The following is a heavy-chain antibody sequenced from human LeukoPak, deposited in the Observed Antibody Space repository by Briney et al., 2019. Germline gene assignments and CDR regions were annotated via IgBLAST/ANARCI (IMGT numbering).Heavy chain of an antibody. CDR2: INQVKNAL. CDR1: GFTFNSHW. Sequence: GGSLRLSCEASGFTFNSHWMRWVREAPGEGLECGASINQVKNALRYVDSVRGRFTISRDNTRSLRYLEMSSLRAEDKAVYLCARLKDYRNVYDYWGPGTLVMVSS. CDR3: ARLKDYRNVYDY. J-gene: IGHJ4*02. D-gene: IGHD4-11*01. V-gene: IGHV3-7*02.